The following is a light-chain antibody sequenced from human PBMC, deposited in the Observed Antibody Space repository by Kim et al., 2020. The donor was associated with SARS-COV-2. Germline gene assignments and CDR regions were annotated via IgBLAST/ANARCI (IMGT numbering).Light chain of an antibody. CDR2: KAS. Sequence: DIQMTQSPSTLSASVGDRVTITCRASRDISTWVAWYQQKPGKAPKLLIYKASNLQSGVPPRFSGSGSGTEFTLTTSSLQPDDFATYYCQQYKSYPWTFVQGTKVDIK. CDR1: RDISTW. V-gene: IGKV1-5*03. CDR3: QQYKSYPWT. J-gene: IGKJ1*01.